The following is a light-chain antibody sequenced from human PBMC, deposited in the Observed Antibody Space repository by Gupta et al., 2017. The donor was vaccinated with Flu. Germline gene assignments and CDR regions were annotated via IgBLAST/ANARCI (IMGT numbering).Light chain of an antibody. CDR3: QQYENLPLT. CDR1: QDITNY. J-gene: IGKJ3*01. CDR2: DAS. V-gene: IGKV1-33*01. Sequence: DIQMTQSPSSLSASVGDRVTITCRASQDITNYLNWYQQKPGRAPKLLIYDASNLAAGVPSRFSGSGSGTDFSCTITSLQPEDIATYYCQQYENLPLTFGPGTKVDFK.